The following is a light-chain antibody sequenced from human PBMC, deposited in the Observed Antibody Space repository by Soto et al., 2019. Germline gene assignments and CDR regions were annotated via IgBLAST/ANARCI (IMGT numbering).Light chain of an antibody. CDR3: CSYAGTCTPVV. J-gene: IGLJ2*01. Sequence: QSAPTQPRSVSGSPGQSVIISCTGTSSDVGGYEYVSWFQQSPDKAPKLIIYDVNNRPSGVPDRFSGSKSGNTASLTISGLPAEDEADYYCCSYAGTCTPVVFGGGTKLTVL. V-gene: IGLV2-11*01. CDR2: DVN. CDR1: SSDVGGYEY.